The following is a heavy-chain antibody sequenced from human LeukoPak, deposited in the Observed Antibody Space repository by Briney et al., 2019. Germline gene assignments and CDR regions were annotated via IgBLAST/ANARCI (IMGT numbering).Heavy chain of an antibody. Sequence: GRSLRLSCAASGFTFTSYDMHWVRQAPGKGLEWVAVIWYDGSNKYYADSVKGRFTISRDNSKNTLYLQMNSLRAEDTAVYYCARDPIAAVRFDYWGQGTLVTVSS. CDR2: IWYDGSNK. V-gene: IGHV3-33*01. CDR3: ARDPIAAVRFDY. CDR1: GFTFTSYD. D-gene: IGHD6-13*01. J-gene: IGHJ4*02.